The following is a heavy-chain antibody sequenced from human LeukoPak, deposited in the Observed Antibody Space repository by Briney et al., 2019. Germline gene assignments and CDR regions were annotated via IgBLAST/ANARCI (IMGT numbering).Heavy chain of an antibody. J-gene: IGHJ6*04. CDR3: AHVLHSIYYEYWIHHEDV. CDR1: GFSFNSYA. D-gene: IGHD3-3*01. CDR2: ITASGEST. Sequence: GGSLRLSCAASGFSFNSYAMSWVRQAPGKGPEWVSSITASGESTFYEDSVKGRFTSSGDHFKGKLYVQMNSLRVEDTAIYYCAHVLHSIYYEYWIHHEDVWGNGTTVTVSS. V-gene: IGHV3-23*01.